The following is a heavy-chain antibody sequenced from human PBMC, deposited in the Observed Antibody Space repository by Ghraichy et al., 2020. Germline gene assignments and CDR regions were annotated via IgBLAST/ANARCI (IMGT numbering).Heavy chain of an antibody. CDR1: GGSFSGYY. V-gene: IGHV4-34*01. Sequence: SETLSLTCAVYGGSFSGYYWSWIRQPPGKGLEWIGEINHSGSTNYNPSLKSRVTISVDTSKNQFSLKLSSVTAADTAVYYCARGHPRYDYVWGSYRPGYYYYGMDVWGQGTTVTVSS. CDR2: INHSGST. CDR3: ARGHPRYDYVWGSYRPGYYYYGMDV. J-gene: IGHJ6*02. D-gene: IGHD3-16*02.